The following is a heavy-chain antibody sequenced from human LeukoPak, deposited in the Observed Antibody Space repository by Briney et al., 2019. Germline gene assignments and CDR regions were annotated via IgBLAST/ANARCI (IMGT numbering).Heavy chain of an antibody. J-gene: IGHJ6*03. D-gene: IGHD6-13*01. CDR2: ISGSGGST. CDR1: GFTFSSLR. V-gene: IGHV3-23*01. CDR3: AKLVSSSWYKGNYYMDV. Sequence: GGSLRLSCAASGFTFSSLRMSWVRQAPGKGLEWVSPISGSGGSTYYADSVKGRFTISRDNSKNTLYLQMNSLRAEDTAVYYCAKLVSSSWYKGNYYMDVWGKGTTVTVSS.